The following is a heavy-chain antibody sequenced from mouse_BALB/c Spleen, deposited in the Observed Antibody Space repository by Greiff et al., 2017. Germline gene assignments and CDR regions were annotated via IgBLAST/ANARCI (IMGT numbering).Heavy chain of an antibody. CDR3: ARFPGLRPSMDY. J-gene: IGHJ4*01. CDR1: GYSITSDYA. CDR2: ISYSGST. V-gene: IGHV3-2*02. Sequence: EVKLVESGPGLVKPSQSLSLTCTVTGYSITSDYAWNWIRQFPGNKLEWMGYISYSGSTSYNPSLKSRISITRDTSKNQFFLQLNSVTTEDTATYYCARFPGLRPSMDYWGQGTSVTVSS. D-gene: IGHD2-2*01.